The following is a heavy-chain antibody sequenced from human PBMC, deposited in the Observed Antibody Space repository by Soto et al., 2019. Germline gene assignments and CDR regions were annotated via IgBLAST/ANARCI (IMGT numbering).Heavy chain of an antibody. J-gene: IGHJ6*02. CDR3: TTDRVLGMVRRSHFYYGMDV. V-gene: IGHV3-15*01. Sequence: GGSLRLSCAASGFTFSNAWMSWVRQAPGKGQEWVGRIKSKTDGGTTDYAAPVKGRFTISRDDSKNTLYLQMNSLKTEDTAVYYCTTDRVLGMVRRSHFYYGMDVWGQGTTVTVSS. CDR1: GFTFSNAW. CDR2: IKSKTDGGTT. D-gene: IGHD3-10*01.